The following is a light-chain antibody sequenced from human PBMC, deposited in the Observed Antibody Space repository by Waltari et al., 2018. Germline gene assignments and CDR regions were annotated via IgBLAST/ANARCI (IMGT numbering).Light chain of an antibody. J-gene: IGKJ2*01. CDR2: ATS. V-gene: IGKV1-33*01. CDR1: QDIRNY. Sequence: DIQMTQYPSSLPASVGHRVTITFQASQDIRNYLNWYQQRPGKAPKLLIYATSNLETGVPSRFSGSGFGTHFTFTISSLQPEDIATYYCQQYDNFPYTFGQGTKLGIK. CDR3: QQYDNFPYT.